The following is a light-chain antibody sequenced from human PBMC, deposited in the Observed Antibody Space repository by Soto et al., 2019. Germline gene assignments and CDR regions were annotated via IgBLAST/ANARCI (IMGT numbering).Light chain of an antibody. CDR2: GAS. CDR1: QGLSNN. Sequence: EIVMTQSPATLSVSPGERATLSCRASQGLSNNLAWYQQKPGQAPRLLIYGASTRATGIPARFSGSGSGTEFTLTISSLQSEDFALYYCQQYNNWPPLTFGGGTKVDIE. J-gene: IGKJ4*01. V-gene: IGKV3-15*01. CDR3: QQYNNWPPLT.